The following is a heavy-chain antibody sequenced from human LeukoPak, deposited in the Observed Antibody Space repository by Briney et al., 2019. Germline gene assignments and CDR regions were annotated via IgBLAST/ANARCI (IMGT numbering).Heavy chain of an antibody. Sequence: ASVKVSCKASGYTFTNSDINWVRQAAGQGLEWMGWMNPNSGNTGYARNFQGRVTMTRNTSISTAYMELSSLRSEDTAVYYCARYITMVRGGSWFDPWGQGTLVTVSS. D-gene: IGHD3-10*01. V-gene: IGHV1-8*01. CDR2: MNPNSGNT. CDR1: GYTFTNSD. CDR3: ARYITMVRGGSWFDP. J-gene: IGHJ5*02.